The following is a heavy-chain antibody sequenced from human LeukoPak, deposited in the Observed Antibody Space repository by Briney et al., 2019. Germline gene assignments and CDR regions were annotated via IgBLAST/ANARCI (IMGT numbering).Heavy chain of an antibody. Sequence: SETLSLTCTVSGGSISTNGFYWGWIRQPPGKGLEWIGEIYHNGNTNYNPSLKGRVTISVDQSKNQFSLKLSSVTAADTAVYYCARVGDLLPFDYWGQGTLVIVSS. CDR3: ARVGDLLPFDY. V-gene: IGHV4-39*07. CDR1: GGSISTNGFY. CDR2: IYHNGNT. D-gene: IGHD1-26*01. J-gene: IGHJ4*02.